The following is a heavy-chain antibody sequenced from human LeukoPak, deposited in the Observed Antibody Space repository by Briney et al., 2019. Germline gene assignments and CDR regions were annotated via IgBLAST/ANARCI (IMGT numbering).Heavy chain of an antibody. Sequence: PGGSLRLSCAASGFTVSSNYMSWVRQAPGKGLEWVSVIYSGGSTYYADSVKGRFTISRDNSKNTLYLQMNSLRAEDTAVYYCASTLYYYGSGSYYDCWGQGTLVTVSS. CDR3: ASTLYYYGSGSYYDC. J-gene: IGHJ4*02. D-gene: IGHD3-10*01. CDR1: GFTVSSNY. V-gene: IGHV3-53*01. CDR2: IYSGGST.